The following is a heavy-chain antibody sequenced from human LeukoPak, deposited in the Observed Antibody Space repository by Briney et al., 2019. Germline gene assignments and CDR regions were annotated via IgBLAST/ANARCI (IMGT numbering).Heavy chain of an antibody. V-gene: IGHV3-64*02. D-gene: IGHD1-26*01. CDR1: GFTFSAYA. J-gene: IGHJ4*02. CDR3: ARGDMLGAAAPFDL. Sequence: PGGSLRLSCAASGFTFSAYAMNWVRQAPGKGLEYLSAVSYNGGSTYYADSVKGRFTVSRDNSKNTLYLQVGSLRPEDTAVYYCARGDMLGAAAPFDLWGQGTLVSVSS. CDR2: VSYNGGST.